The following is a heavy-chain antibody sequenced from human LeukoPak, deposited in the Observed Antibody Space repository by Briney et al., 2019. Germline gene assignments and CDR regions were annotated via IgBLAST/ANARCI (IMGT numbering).Heavy chain of an antibody. V-gene: IGHV4-34*01. CDR2: INHSGST. J-gene: IGHJ4*02. Sequence: SETLSLTCAVYGGSFSGYYWSWIRQRPGKGLEWIGEINHSGSTNYNPSLKSRVTISVDTSKNQFSLKLSSVTAADTAVYYCARHTYYYGSGSYYFDYWGQGTLVTVSS. D-gene: IGHD3-10*01. CDR3: ARHTYYYGSGSYYFDY. CDR1: GGSFSGYY.